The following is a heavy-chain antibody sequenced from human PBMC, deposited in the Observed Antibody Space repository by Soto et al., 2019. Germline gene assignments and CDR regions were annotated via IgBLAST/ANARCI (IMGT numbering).Heavy chain of an antibody. CDR2: ISSNGGRT. D-gene: IGHD3-9*01. CDR1: GFTFSSYA. V-gene: IGHV3-64D*09. Sequence: GGSLRLSCSASGFTFSSYAMHWVRQAPGKGLEYVSAISSNGGRTYYAVSVKGRFTISRDNSKNTLYLQMSSLRAEDTAVYYCVKEGYDILTGYYYYCYMDVWGKGTTVTVSS. J-gene: IGHJ6*03. CDR3: VKEGYDILTGYYYYCYMDV.